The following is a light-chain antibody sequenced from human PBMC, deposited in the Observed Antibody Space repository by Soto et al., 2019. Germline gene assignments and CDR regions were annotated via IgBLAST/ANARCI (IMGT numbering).Light chain of an antibody. CDR2: TNN. Sequence: QSVLTQPPSASGTPGQRLTISCSGSTSNIESHPVNWFQQVPGAAPKLLIKTNNQRPSGVPDRFSGSKSGASASLAISGLQSEEEGTYYCATWDDSRNGVFGSGTKVTVL. J-gene: IGLJ1*01. CDR1: TSNIESHP. CDR3: ATWDDSRNGV. V-gene: IGLV1-44*01.